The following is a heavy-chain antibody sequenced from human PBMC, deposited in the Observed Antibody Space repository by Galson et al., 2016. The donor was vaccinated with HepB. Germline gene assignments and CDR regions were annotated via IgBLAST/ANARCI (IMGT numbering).Heavy chain of an antibody. D-gene: IGHD6-19*01. CDR2: IYHTEST. Sequence: SETLSLTCTVSGASISATNYYWGWIRQPPGRGLEWIGSIYHTESTNYNPSLESRVTIPVDTAKNHLTLSLNSVIAADTAVYYCATGIVVAGKMYYHYMDVWGKGTSVTVSS. CDR1: GASISATNYY. V-gene: IGHV4-39*01. CDR3: ATGIVVAGKMYYHYMDV. J-gene: IGHJ6*03.